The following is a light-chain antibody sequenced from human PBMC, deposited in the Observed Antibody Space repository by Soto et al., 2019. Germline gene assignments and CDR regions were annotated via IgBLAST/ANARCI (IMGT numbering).Light chain of an antibody. CDR1: TGVVTSGYY. CDR2: KTN. V-gene: IGLV7-43*01. J-gene: IGLJ3*02. Sequence: QAVVTQEPSLTVSPGGPVTLTCAPSTGVVTSGYYPNWFQQKPGQAPRALIYKTNNRHFWTPARFSGSLLGGKAALTLSGVQPEDEAEYYCLLMYGGAWVFGGGTQLTVL. CDR3: LLMYGGAWV.